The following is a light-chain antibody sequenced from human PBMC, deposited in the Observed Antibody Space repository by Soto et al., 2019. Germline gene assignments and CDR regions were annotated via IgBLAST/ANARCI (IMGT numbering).Light chain of an antibody. J-gene: IGLJ1*01. Sequence: QSALTQPASVSGSPGQSIAISCTGTSSDVGANNSVSWYQQYPGKAPKLMIHDVSNRPSGVSDRFSGSKSGNTASLTISGLQAEDEADYYCSSYTSSSSYVFGSGTKVTVL. CDR1: SSDVGANNS. CDR2: DVS. CDR3: SSYTSSSSYV. V-gene: IGLV2-14*01.